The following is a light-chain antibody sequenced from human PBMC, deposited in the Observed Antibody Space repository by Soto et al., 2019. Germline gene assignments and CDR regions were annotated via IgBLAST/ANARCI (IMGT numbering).Light chain of an antibody. Sequence: DIQMTQSPSTLSGSVGDRVTITCLASQTISSWLAWYQQKPGKAPKLLIYDASTLESGVPSRFSGSGSGTDFSLTISSLQPVDFATYYCQQYTGYSQWTFGPGTKVDIK. CDR2: DAS. CDR3: QQYTGYSQWT. J-gene: IGKJ1*01. V-gene: IGKV1-5*01. CDR1: QTISSW.